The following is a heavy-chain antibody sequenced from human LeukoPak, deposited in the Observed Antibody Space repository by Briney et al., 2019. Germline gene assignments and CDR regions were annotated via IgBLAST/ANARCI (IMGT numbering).Heavy chain of an antibody. CDR2: ISPNTGDT. Sequence: ASMKVSCKASGYTFTSYGITWVRQAPGQGLEWMGWISPNTGDTVSAQKLQDRVTMTTDTSTSTAFMELRSLRFDDTAVYYCARGDILTGYWPTHWFDPWGQGTLVTVSS. V-gene: IGHV1-18*01. CDR1: GYTFTSYG. D-gene: IGHD3-9*01. J-gene: IGHJ5*02. CDR3: ARGDILTGYWPTHWFDP.